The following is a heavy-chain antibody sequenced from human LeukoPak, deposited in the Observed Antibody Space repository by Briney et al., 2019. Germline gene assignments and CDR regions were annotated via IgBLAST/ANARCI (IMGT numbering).Heavy chain of an antibody. D-gene: IGHD2-2*01. V-gene: IGHV3-49*04. J-gene: IGHJ3*02. Sequence: GGSLRLSCTASGFTFGDYAMSWVRQAPGKGLEWVGFIRSKAYGGTTEYAASVKGRFTISRDDSKSIAYLQMNSLKTEDTAVYYCTRETNTAIVVVPAAPDAFDIWGQGTMVTVSS. CDR2: IRSKAYGGTT. CDR3: TRETNTAIVVVPAAPDAFDI. CDR1: GFTFGDYA.